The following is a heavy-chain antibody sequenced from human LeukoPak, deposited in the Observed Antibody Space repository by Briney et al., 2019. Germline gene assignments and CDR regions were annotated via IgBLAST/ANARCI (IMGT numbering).Heavy chain of an antibody. Sequence: SETLSLTCTVSGDSISSGTYSWGWIRQPAGRPLDWIGRIYTSGTINYNPSLKSRVTISVDASKNQLSLKLSSATAADTAVYYCARDLKHIVAMDAWGKGTTVAVSS. V-gene: IGHV4-61*02. CDR2: IYTSGTI. CDR1: GDSISSGTYS. D-gene: IGHD2-21*01. CDR3: ARDLKHIVAMDA. J-gene: IGHJ6*03.